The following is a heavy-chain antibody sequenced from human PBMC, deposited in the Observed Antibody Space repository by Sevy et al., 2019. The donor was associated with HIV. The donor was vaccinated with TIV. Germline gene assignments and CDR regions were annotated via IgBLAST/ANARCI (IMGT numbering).Heavy chain of an antibody. CDR3: ARDSHYYYDSSGYSPDAFDI. J-gene: IGHJ3*02. V-gene: IGHV3-21*01. Sequence: GGSLRLSCAASGFTFSSYSMNWDRQAPGKGLEWVSSISSSSSYIYYADSVKGRFTISRDNAKNSLYLQMNSLRAEDTAVYYCARDSHYYYDSSGYSPDAFDIWGQGTMVTVSS. CDR2: ISSSSSYI. CDR1: GFTFSSYS. D-gene: IGHD3-22*01.